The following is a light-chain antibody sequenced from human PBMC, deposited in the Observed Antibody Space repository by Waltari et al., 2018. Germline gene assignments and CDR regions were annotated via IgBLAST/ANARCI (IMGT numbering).Light chain of an antibody. V-gene: IGKV3-20*01. CDR2: GAS. CDR1: QSVGRT. CDR3: QHYVRLPAT. Sequence: EIVLTQSPGTLSLSPGERATLSCRASQSVGRTLAWYQQKPGQAPRLLIYGASSRATDIPERFSGSGSGTDFSLTINRLEPEDFAVYFCQHYVRLPATFGQGTKVEIK. J-gene: IGKJ1*01.